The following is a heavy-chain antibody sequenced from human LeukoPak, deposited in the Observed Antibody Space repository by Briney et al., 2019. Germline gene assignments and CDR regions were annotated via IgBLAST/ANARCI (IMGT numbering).Heavy chain of an antibody. V-gene: IGHV3-33*01. CDR1: GFTFSSYG. Sequence: GGSLRLSCAASGFTFSSYGMHWVRQAPGKGLEWVAVIWYDGSNKYYADSVKGRFTISRDNSKNTLYLQMNSLRAEDTAVYYCAASDYYDSSGYPHDYWGQGTLVTVSS. CDR2: IWYDGSNK. J-gene: IGHJ4*02. CDR3: AASDYYDSSGYPHDY. D-gene: IGHD3-22*01.